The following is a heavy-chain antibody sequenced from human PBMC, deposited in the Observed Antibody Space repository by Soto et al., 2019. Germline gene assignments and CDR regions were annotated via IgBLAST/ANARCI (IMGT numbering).Heavy chain of an antibody. J-gene: IGHJ4*02. V-gene: IGHV3-33*01. CDR3: ASSYDSSGYCDY. D-gene: IGHD3-22*01. CDR1: GFTFSSYG. CDR2: IWYDGSNK. Sequence: SLRLSCAASGFTFSSYGMHWVRQAPGKGLEWVAVIWYDGSNKYYADSVKGRFTISRDNSKNTLYLQMNSLRAEDTAVYYCASSYDSSGYCDYWGQGTLVTVSS.